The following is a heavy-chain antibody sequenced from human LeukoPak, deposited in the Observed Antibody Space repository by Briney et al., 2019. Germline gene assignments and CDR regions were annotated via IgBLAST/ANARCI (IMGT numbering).Heavy chain of an antibody. CDR3: ARAEYSSGDDAFDI. J-gene: IGHJ3*02. D-gene: IGHD6-25*01. CDR1: GGSISSYY. V-gene: IGHV4-59*12. Sequence: SETLSLTCTVSGGSISSYYWSWIRQPPGKGLEWIGYIYYSGSTNYNPSLKSRVTISVDTSKNQFSLKLSSVTAADTAVYYCARAEYSSGDDAFDIWGQGTMVTVSS. CDR2: IYYSGST.